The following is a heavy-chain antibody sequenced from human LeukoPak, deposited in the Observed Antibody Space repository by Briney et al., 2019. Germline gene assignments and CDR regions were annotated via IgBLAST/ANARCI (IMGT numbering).Heavy chain of an antibody. CDR3: ARTRTTSHDAFDI. J-gene: IGHJ3*02. CDR1: GGSISSGDYY. Sequence: PSETLSLTCTVSGGSISSGDYYWSWIRQPPGKGLEWIGYIYYSGSTYYNPSLKSRVTISVDTSKNQFSLKLSSVTAADTAVYYCARTRTTSHDAFDIWGQGTMVTVSS. CDR2: IYYSGST. V-gene: IGHV4-30-4*01. D-gene: IGHD2/OR15-2a*01.